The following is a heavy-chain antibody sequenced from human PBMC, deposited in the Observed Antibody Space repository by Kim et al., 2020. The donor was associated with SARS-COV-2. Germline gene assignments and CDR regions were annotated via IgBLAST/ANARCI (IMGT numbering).Heavy chain of an antibody. J-gene: IGHJ3*02. V-gene: IGHV3-73*01. D-gene: IGHD1-1*01. CDR3: TRVPGTTLAWWDAFD. Sequence: GGSLRLSCGASGFTFSDSAMHWVRQASGKGLEWVGRIRSKANGYATAYIESVKGRFTISRDDSRNTAYLQMNSLKTEDTAVYYCTRVPGTTLAWWDAFD. CDR1: GFTFSDSA. CDR2: IRSKANGYAT.